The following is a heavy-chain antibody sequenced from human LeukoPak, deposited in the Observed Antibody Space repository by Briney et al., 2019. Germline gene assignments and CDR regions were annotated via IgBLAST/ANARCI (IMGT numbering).Heavy chain of an antibody. Sequence: PGGSLRLSCAASGFTFSSYAMSWVRQAPGKGLEWVSGISGSGTNTDYADSVKGRFTISRDNSNNTLYLQTNSLRAEDTAVYYCARLLVYNSGGEAFDYWGPGTLVTVSS. V-gene: IGHV3-23*01. J-gene: IGHJ4*02. CDR1: GFTFSSYA. CDR3: ARLLVYNSGGEAFDY. CDR2: ISGSGTNT. D-gene: IGHD2-8*01.